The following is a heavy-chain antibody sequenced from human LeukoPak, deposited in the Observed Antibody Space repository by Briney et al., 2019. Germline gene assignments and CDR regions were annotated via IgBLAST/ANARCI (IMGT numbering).Heavy chain of an antibody. Sequence: SQTLSLTCTVSGGSISSGGYYWSWIRQHPGKGLEWIGYIYYSGSTYYSPSLKSRVTISVDTSKNQFSLKLSSVTAADTAVYYCARASTDTAMVFYYYGMDVWGKGTTVTVSS. J-gene: IGHJ6*04. CDR1: GGSISSGGYY. V-gene: IGHV4-31*03. CDR3: ARASTDTAMVFYYYGMDV. CDR2: IYYSGST. D-gene: IGHD5-18*01.